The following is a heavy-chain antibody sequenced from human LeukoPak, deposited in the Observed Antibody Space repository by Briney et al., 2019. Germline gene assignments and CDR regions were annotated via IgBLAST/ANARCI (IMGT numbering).Heavy chain of an antibody. Sequence: SETLSLTCAVYGGSFSGYYWSWIRQPPGKGLEWIGEINHSGSTNYNPSLKSRVTISVDTSKNQFSLKLSSVTAADTAVYYCARAPTLYGSGPVLDYWGQGTLVTVSS. J-gene: IGHJ4*02. CDR1: GGSFSGYY. V-gene: IGHV4-34*01. D-gene: IGHD3-10*01. CDR3: ARAPTLYGSGPVLDY. CDR2: INHSGST.